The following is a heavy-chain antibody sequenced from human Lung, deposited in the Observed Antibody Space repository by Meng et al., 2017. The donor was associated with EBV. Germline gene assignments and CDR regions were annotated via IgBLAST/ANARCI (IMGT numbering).Heavy chain of an antibody. Sequence: QVQLQESGQGLVKPSQTLPLTCTVSGGSVDSGAYYWSWIRQRPGKGLEWIGYIYYSGSTFYTPSLKSRATLSVDTSKNQFSLKLNSVTAADTAVYYCARLRLVWMFDYWGQGALVTVSS. CDR3: ARLRLVWMFDY. CDR1: GGSVDSGAYY. J-gene: IGHJ4*02. D-gene: IGHD6-19*01. CDR2: IYYSGST. V-gene: IGHV4-31*03.